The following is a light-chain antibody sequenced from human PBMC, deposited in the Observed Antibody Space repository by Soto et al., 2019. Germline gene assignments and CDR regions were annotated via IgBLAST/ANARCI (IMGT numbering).Light chain of an antibody. CDR1: QSISSGY. J-gene: IGKJ1*01. CDR2: GAS. Sequence: EIVLTQSPGALSLSPGERATLSCRASQSISSGYLAWYQQKPGQAPRLLIHGASSRATGIPDRFSGSGSETDFTLTISRLEPEDFAVYYCQRYGTSLTWTFGQGTKVDIK. CDR3: QRYGTSLTWT. V-gene: IGKV3-20*01.